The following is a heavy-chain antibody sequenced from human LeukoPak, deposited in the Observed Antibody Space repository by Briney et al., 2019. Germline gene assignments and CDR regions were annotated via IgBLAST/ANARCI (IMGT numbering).Heavy chain of an antibody. V-gene: IGHV3-23*01. J-gene: IGHJ4*02. CDR1: GFTFTSYA. CDR2: ITNSGSGT. Sequence: GGSLRLSCPASGFTFTSYAMNWDRQAPGKGLEWVSSITNSGSGTYYADSVKGRITISRDNSKNTLYLQMNSLRAEDTAVYYCAKARSGWYWGDYWGQGTLVTVSS. D-gene: IGHD6-19*01. CDR3: AKARSGWYWGDY.